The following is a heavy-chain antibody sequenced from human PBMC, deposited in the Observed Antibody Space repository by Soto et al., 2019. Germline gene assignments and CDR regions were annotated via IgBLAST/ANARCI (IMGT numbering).Heavy chain of an antibody. CDR2: INAGNGNT. Sequence: ASVKVSCKASGYTFTSYAMHWVRQAPGQRLEWMGWINAGNGNTKYSQKFQGRVTITRDTSASTAYMELSSLRSEDTAVYYCARDILTYGDYPSAFDIWGQGTMVTVSS. D-gene: IGHD4-17*01. CDR1: GYTFTSYA. CDR3: ARDILTYGDYPSAFDI. V-gene: IGHV1-3*01. J-gene: IGHJ3*02.